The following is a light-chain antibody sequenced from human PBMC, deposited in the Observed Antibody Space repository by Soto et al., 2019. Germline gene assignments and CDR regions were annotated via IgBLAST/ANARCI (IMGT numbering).Light chain of an antibody. V-gene: IGKV3-15*01. Sequence: EVVMTQSPATLSVSPGERATLSCRASQSVSSNLAWYQQKPGQAPRLLIYGASTRATVIPARFSGSGSGTESTLTISSLRSEDFAVYYCQQYNNWAPWRFSQGTKVEIQ. CDR3: QQYNNWAPWR. CDR1: QSVSSN. CDR2: GAS. J-gene: IGKJ1*01.